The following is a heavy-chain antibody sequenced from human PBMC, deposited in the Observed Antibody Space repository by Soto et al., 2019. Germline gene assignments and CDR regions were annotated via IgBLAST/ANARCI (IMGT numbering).Heavy chain of an antibody. CDR1: GYSFTSYW. CDR2: IYPGDSDT. V-gene: IGHV5-51*01. CDR3: ARQGCSGGSCYSDYYYYGMDV. D-gene: IGHD2-15*01. Sequence: GESLKISCKGSGYSFTSYWIGWVRQMPGKGLKWMGIIYPGDSDTRYSPSFQGQVTISADKSISTAYLQWSSLKASDTAMYYCARQGCSGGSCYSDYYYYGMDVWGQGTTVTVSS. J-gene: IGHJ6*02.